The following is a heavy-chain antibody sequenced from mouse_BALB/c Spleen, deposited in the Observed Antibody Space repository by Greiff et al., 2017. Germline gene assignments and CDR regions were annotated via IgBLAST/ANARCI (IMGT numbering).Heavy chain of an antibody. CDR2: ISDGGSYT. Sequence: EVNVVESGGGLVKPGGSLKLSCAASGFTFSDYYMYWVRQTPEKRLEWVATISDGGSYTYYPDSVKGRFTISRDNAKNNLYLQMSSLKSEDTAMYYCARDKGYYAMDYWGQGTSVTVSS. J-gene: IGHJ4*01. CDR1: GFTFSDYY. CDR3: ARDKGYYAMDY. V-gene: IGHV5-4*02.